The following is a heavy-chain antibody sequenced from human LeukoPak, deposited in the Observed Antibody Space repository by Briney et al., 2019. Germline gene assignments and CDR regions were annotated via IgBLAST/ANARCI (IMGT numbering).Heavy chain of an antibody. D-gene: IGHD4-17*01. CDR1: ADSFSVHY. CDR2: ITYIGIT. CDR3: ARDLVTVTKGFDI. J-gene: IGHJ3*02. V-gene: IGHV4-59*11. Sequence: PSETLSLTCAVSADSFSVHYWTWIRQPPGKGRGWIGYITYIGITNYNPSLKSRVTISIDTSKTEFSLKLTSVTGADTAVYYCARDLVTVTKGFDIWGQGTMVSVSS.